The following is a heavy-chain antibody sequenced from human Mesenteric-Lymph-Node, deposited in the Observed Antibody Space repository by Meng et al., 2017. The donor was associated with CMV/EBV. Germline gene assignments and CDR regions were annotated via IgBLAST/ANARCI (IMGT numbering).Heavy chain of an antibody. CDR3: TTGYCTSTSCYGVLWDFYYYGRDV. V-gene: IGHV3-15*01. CDR1: GFIFSNAW. D-gene: IGHD2-2*01. J-gene: IGHJ6*02. Sequence: GESLKISCAASGFIFSNAWMTWVRQAPGKGLEWVGRIKSKSDDGPTDYAAPVKGRFTISRDDSKNILYVQMNGLKTEDTAIYYCTTGYCTSTSCYGVLWDFYYYGRDVWGQGTTVTVSS. CDR2: IKSKSDDGPT.